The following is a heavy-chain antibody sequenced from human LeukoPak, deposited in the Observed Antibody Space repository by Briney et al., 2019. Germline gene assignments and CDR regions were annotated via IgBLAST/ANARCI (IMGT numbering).Heavy chain of an antibody. D-gene: IGHD3-10*01. J-gene: IGHJ4*02. CDR3: AKDWDYYGSGSPLDY. CDR2: ISYDGSNK. V-gene: IGHV3-30*18. Sequence: GGSLRLSCAASGFTFSSYWMSWVRQAPGKGLEWVAVISYDGSNKYYADSVKGRFTISRDNSKNTLYLQMNSLRAEDTAVYYCAKDWDYYGSGSPLDYWGQGTLVTVSS. CDR1: GFTFSSYW.